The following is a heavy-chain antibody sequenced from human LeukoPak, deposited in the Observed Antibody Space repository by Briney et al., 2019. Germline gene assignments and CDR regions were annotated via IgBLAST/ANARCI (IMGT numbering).Heavy chain of an antibody. CDR3: ARDLTDHYYGRDYYYYMDV. CDR1: GGTFSSDA. Sequence: SVKVSCKASGGTFSSDAISWVRQAPGQGLEWMGGIIPIFGTANYAQKFQGRVTITADESTSTAYMELSSLRSEDTAVYYCARDLTDHYYGRDYYYYMDVWGKGTTVTISS. D-gene: IGHD3-10*01. J-gene: IGHJ6*03. V-gene: IGHV1-69*13. CDR2: IIPIFGTA.